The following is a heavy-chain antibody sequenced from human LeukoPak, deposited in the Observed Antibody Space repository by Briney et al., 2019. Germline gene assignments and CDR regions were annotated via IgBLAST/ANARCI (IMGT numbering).Heavy chain of an antibody. J-gene: IGHJ1*01. Sequence: GGSLRLSCAASGFTFSDYYMSWIRQAPGKGLEWISYISSSGSTIYYADSVKGRFTISRDNAKNSLYLQMNSLRAEDTAVYYCARGDQYRLLFAEYFQHWGQGTLVTVSS. D-gene: IGHD2-2*01. V-gene: IGHV3-11*04. CDR1: GFTFSDYY. CDR3: ARGDQYRLLFAEYFQH. CDR2: ISSSGSTI.